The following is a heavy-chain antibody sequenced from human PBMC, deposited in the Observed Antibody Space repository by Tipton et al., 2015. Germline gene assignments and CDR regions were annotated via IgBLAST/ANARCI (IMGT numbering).Heavy chain of an antibody. V-gene: IGHV3-7*01. CDR2: IKVEGSEK. J-gene: IGHJ3*01. Sequence: SLRLSCAASGFTFRNYWMSWLRQAPGERLEWIGLIKVEGSEKWYLDSMKGRFTISRDNARNSLYLQINTLRAEDTAVYYCARDVNGGYYDLWGRGTTVTVSP. CDR1: GFTFRNYW. D-gene: IGHD3-10*01. CDR3: ARDVNGGYYDL.